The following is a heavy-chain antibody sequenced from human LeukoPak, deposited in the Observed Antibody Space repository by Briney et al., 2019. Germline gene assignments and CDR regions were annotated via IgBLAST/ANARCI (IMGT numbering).Heavy chain of an antibody. CDR1: GGSISSSSYY. V-gene: IGHV4-39*07. CDR2: IYYSGST. Sequence: SETLSLTCTVSGGSISSSSYYWGWIRQPPGKGLEWIGSIYYSGSTYYNPSLKSRVTISVDTSKNQFSLKLSSVTAADTAVYYCARQGVVAGFLDYWGQGTLVTVSS. D-gene: IGHD6-19*01. CDR3: ARQGVVAGFLDY. J-gene: IGHJ4*02.